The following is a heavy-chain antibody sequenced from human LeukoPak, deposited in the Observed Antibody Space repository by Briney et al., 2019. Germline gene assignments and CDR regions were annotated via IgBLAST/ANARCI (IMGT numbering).Heavy chain of an antibody. Sequence: ASVKVSCKASGYTFTGYYMHWVRQAPGQGLEWMGWINPNSGGTNYAQKFQGRVTMTRDTSISTAYMELSRLRSDDTAVYYCAIDPATYYDSSIDYWGQGTLVTVSS. CDR3: AIDPATYYDSSIDY. J-gene: IGHJ4*02. CDR1: GYTFTGYY. CDR2: INPNSGGT. V-gene: IGHV1-2*02. D-gene: IGHD3-22*01.